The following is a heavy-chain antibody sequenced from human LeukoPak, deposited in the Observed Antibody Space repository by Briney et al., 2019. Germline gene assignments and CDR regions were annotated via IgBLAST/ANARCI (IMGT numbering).Heavy chain of an antibody. Sequence: KPSETLSLTCTVSGGSISSYYWSWIRQPPGKGLEWIGYIYYSGSTNYNPSLKRRVTISVDTSKHQFSLKLSSVTPADTAVYYCASYDYSSRFDYWGQATLVTVSS. V-gene: IGHV4-59*01. CDR2: IYYSGST. CDR1: GGSISSYY. D-gene: IGHD6-13*01. CDR3: ASYDYSSRFDY. J-gene: IGHJ4*02.